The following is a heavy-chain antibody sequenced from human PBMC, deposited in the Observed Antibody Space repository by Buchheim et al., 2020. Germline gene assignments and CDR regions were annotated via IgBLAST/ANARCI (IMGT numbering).Heavy chain of an antibody. V-gene: IGHV3-21*01. CDR1: GFTFSSYS. CDR2: ISSSSSYI. CDR3: ARFNAAVAGTYGMDV. J-gene: IGHJ6*02. Sequence: EVQLVESGGGLVKPGGSLRLSCAASGFTFSSYSMNWVRQAPGKGLEWVSSISSSSSYIYYADSVKGRFTISRDNAKNSLYLQMNSLRAEDTAVYYCARFNAAVAGTYGMDVWGQGTT. D-gene: IGHD6-19*01.